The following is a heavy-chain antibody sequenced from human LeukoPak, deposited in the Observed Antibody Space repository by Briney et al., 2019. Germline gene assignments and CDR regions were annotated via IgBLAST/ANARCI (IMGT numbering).Heavy chain of an antibody. D-gene: IGHD3-22*01. CDR3: ARASYSYDISGWVPFDY. J-gene: IGHJ4*02. V-gene: IGHV4-59*02. Sequence: SETLSLTCAVSGGSVSSYYWSWIRQPPGKGLGWIGYMYYSGSTNYNPSLKCRVTISIDTSKNQFSLKLNSVTAADRAWFYCARASYSYDISGWVPFDYWGQGTLVTVSS. CDR1: GGSVSSYY. CDR2: MYYSGST.